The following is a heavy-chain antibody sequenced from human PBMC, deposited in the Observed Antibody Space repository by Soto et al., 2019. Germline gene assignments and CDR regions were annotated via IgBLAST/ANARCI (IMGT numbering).Heavy chain of an antibody. Sequence: SETLTLTCTGSGCTISIGSFYWTWSRQHQGKGLELIGYIYYSGDTYYNPSLRSRVIISLDTSKNQFSLRLNSVTAADTDVYYCASEWSGGCRDGNHDKDYGTDVSGQVGRVTVSS. CDR1: GCTISIGSFY. CDR3: ASEWSGGCRDGNHDKDYGTDV. D-gene: IGHD2-15*01. CDR2: IYYSGDT. J-gene: IGHJ6*02. V-gene: IGHV4-31*03.